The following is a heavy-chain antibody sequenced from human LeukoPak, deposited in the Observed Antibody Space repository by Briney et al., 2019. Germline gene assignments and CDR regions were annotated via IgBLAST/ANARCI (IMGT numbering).Heavy chain of an antibody. V-gene: IGHV3-23*01. D-gene: IGHD4-23*01. Sequence: GGSLRLSCAASGFTFSTYAVNWVRQAPGKGLEWVSSISDSGGRRYYADSVKGRFTISRDNSKNTLYLQMNSLRAEDTAMYYCAKGPVGRNPPYYFDYWGQGTLVTVSS. J-gene: IGHJ4*02. CDR2: ISDSGGRR. CDR1: GFTFSTYA. CDR3: AKGPVGRNPPYYFDY.